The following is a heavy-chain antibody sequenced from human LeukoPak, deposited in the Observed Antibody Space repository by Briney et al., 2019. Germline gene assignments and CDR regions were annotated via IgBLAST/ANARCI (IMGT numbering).Heavy chain of an antibody. J-gene: IGHJ4*02. Sequence: GRSLRLSCAASGFTFSSYAMHWVRQAPGKGLEWVAVISYDGSNKYYADSVKGRFTISRDNSKNTLYLQMNSLRAEDTAVYYCARGDSSGWYLFRGQGTLVTVSS. V-gene: IGHV3-30-3*01. CDR1: GFTFSSYA. CDR2: ISYDGSNK. D-gene: IGHD6-19*01. CDR3: ARGDSSGWYLF.